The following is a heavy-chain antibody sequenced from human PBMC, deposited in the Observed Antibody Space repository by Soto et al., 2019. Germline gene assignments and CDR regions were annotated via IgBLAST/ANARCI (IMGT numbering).Heavy chain of an antibody. J-gene: IGHJ4*02. CDR1: GSSISSGSYY. D-gene: IGHD2-15*01. CDR3: ARDYMAVVD. V-gene: IGHV4-31*03. Sequence: PSETLSLTCIVSGSSISSGSYYWSWIRQHPGKGLEWIGYIYHSGSTYYNPSLKSRATISLDTSKNQFSLKLSSVTAADTAVYYCARDYMAVVDWGQGTLVTVSS. CDR2: IYHSGST.